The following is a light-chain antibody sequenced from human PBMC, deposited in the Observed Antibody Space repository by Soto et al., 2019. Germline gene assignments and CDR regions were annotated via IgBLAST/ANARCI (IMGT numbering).Light chain of an antibody. Sequence: ETVMTQSPAILSVSPGEIATLSCRASQRVSNNVAWYQQKPGQAPRLLIYGASTRATGIPARFSGSGSGTEFTLRISSLQSEDFAVYYCQQYDKWPSITFGQGTRLDIK. CDR2: GAS. V-gene: IGKV3-15*01. CDR1: QRVSNN. J-gene: IGKJ5*01. CDR3: QQYDKWPSIT.